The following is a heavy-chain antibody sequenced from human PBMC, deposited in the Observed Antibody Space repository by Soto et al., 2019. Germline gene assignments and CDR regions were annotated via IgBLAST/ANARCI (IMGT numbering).Heavy chain of an antibody. D-gene: IGHD1-1*01. V-gene: IGHV2-70*13. Sequence: SGPTLVNPTQTLTLTCTVSGFSVSTSGMCVSWIRQPPGKALEWLALIDWDNNKYYSTSLKTRVTISKDTSKNQVVLTMTNVDPVDIATYYCARSTGYYYYYGVDVWGQGTTVTVSS. CDR1: GFSVSTSGMC. CDR2: IDWDNNK. J-gene: IGHJ6*02. CDR3: ARSTGYYYYYGVDV.